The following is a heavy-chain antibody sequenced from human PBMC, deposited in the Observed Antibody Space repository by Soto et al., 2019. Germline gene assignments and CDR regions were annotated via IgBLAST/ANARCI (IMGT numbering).Heavy chain of an antibody. CDR1: GFTFSSYA. D-gene: IGHD3-16*01. J-gene: IGHJ4*02. Sequence: GASLTLSCAASGFTFSSYALSCVRQAAGKGLEWFSAISGSGGITYYADSVNGRVTISRDNSKKTLYLQMNRLRAEDTAVYYWAKDLGAVAFFYCFDYWGQGTLVTVSS. V-gene: IGHV3-23*01. CDR3: AKDLGAVAFFYCFDY. CDR2: ISGSGGIT.